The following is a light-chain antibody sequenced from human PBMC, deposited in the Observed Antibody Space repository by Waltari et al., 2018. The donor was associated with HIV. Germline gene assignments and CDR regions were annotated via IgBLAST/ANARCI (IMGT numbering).Light chain of an antibody. J-gene: IGKJ1*01. CDR3: QQYYSTPQT. V-gene: IGKV4-1*01. CDR2: WSS. CDR1: QSVLVHSNVKNN. Sequence: DIVMTQSPDSLAVSLGERATINCKSSQSVLVHSNVKNNLAWYQQKFGQPPKLPFYWSSDRQSGVPDRFSASGSGTDFTLTISSLQAEDVALYYCQQYYSTPQTFGQGTRVEIK.